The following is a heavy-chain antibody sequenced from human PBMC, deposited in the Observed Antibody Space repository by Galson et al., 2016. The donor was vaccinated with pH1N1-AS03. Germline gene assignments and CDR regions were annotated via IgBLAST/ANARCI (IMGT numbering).Heavy chain of an antibody. V-gene: IGHV1-18*04. CDR3: ERDRGFRPDTLDI. CDR2: ISGYDDDT. J-gene: IGHJ3*02. CDR1: GYTFSTYG. D-gene: IGHD2-15*01. Sequence: SVKVSCKASGYTFSTYGVSWVRQAPGQGLEWMGWISGYDDDTNYAQNVAGRVTMTTDKSTSTVYMELRSLRSDDTAVYYCERDRGFRPDTLDIWGQGTWVTVSS.